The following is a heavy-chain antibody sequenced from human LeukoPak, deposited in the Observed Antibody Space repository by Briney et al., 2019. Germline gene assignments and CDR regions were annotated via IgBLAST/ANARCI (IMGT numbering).Heavy chain of an antibody. V-gene: IGHV4-59*08. CDR3: ARQGYSSSYFDL. CDR1: GGSISSYY. Sequence: PSETLSLTCTVSGGSISSYYWSWIRQPPGKGLAWIGYIYYSGSTNYNPSLKSRVTISVNTSKNQFSLKRSSVTAADTAVYYCARQGYSSSYFDLWGRGTLVTVSS. J-gene: IGHJ2*01. D-gene: IGHD6-13*01. CDR2: IYYSGST.